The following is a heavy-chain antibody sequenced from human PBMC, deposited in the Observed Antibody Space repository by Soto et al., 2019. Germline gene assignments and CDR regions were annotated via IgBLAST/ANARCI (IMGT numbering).Heavy chain of an antibody. CDR2: ITPSSGST. CDR1: GYTFNNYF. D-gene: IGHD1-7*01. CDR3: ARDLVPIWNYVGLAPGAQHWFDP. V-gene: IGHV1-46*02. Sequence: QVQLVQSGAEVRKPGASVKVSCKASGYTFNNYFMHWVRQAPAQGLEWMGVITPSSGSTTYAQRFQGRLTMTRDTSPRTVYMELRSLRSEDTAVYFCARDLVPIWNYVGLAPGAQHWFDPWGQGTLVTVSS. J-gene: IGHJ5*02.